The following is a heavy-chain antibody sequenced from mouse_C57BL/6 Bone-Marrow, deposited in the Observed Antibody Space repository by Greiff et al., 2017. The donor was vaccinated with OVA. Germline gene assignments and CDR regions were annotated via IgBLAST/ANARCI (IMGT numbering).Heavy chain of an antibody. V-gene: IGHV7-1*01. J-gene: IGHJ3*01. CDR2: SRNKANDYTT. CDR3: ARGGGGCYDYARFAY. Sequence: EVMLVESGGGLVQSGRSLRLSCATSGFTFSDFYMEWVRQAPGKGLEWIAASRNKANDYTTEYSASVEGRFIVSRDTSQSILYLQMNALRAEDTAVYYCARGGGGCYDYARFAYWGQGTLVTVST. D-gene: IGHD2-4*01. CDR1: GFTFSDFY.